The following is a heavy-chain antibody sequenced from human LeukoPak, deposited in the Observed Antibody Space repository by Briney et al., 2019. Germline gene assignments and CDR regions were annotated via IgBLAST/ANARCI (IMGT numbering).Heavy chain of an antibody. CDR3: ARGGVYGGYDY. CDR1: GGSISSGGYS. D-gene: IGHD5-12*01. CDR2: IYHSGST. Sequence: PSQTLSLICAVSGGSISSGGYSWSWIRQPPGKGLEWIGYIYHSGSTYYNPSLKSRVTISVDRSKNQFSLKLSSVTAADTAVYYCARGGVYGGYDYWGQGTLVTVSS. J-gene: IGHJ4*02. V-gene: IGHV4-30-2*01.